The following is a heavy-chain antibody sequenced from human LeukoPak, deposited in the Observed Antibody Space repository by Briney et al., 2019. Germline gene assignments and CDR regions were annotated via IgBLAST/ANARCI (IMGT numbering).Heavy chain of an antibody. D-gene: IGHD1-26*01. Sequence: SGGSLRLSCAASGFNFSDYYMSWIRQAPGKGLEWVSYISSSGSTIYYADSVKGRFTISRDNAKNSLYLQMNSLGAEDTAVYYCARAVGATQFDYWGQGTLVTVSS. CDR1: GFNFSDYY. CDR3: ARAVGATQFDY. CDR2: ISSSGSTI. J-gene: IGHJ4*02. V-gene: IGHV3-11*04.